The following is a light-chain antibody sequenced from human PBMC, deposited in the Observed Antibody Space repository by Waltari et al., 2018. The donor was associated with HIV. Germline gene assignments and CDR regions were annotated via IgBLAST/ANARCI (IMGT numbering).Light chain of an antibody. CDR3: QQYDDWPWT. CDR2: GAD. CDR1: QSVVSR. V-gene: IGKV3-15*01. J-gene: IGKJ1*01. Sequence: MTQSPATLSVSPGEGATLTCRASQSVVSRVAWYQQMAGQAPRLLICGADTRASGIPARFTGSGSETEFTLTISSLQSEDFAVYFCQQYDDWPWTFGQGTKVEIK.